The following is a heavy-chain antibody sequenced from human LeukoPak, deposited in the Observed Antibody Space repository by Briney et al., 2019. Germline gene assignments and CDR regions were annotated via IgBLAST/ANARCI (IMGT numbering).Heavy chain of an antibody. V-gene: IGHV3-33*01. CDR1: GFTFSSYG. CDR2: TWHDGSNK. Sequence: GTSLRLSCAASGFTFSSYGMHWVRQAPGKGLEWVALTWHDGSNKYYGDSVKGRFTISRENSKNTLYLQMNSLRAEDTAVYYCARDRGYTYGHPLDYWGQGTLVTVSS. CDR3: ARDRGYTYGHPLDY. D-gene: IGHD5-18*01. J-gene: IGHJ4*02.